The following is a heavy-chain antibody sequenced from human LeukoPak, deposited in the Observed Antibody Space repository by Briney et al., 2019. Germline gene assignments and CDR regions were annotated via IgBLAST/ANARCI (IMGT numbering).Heavy chain of an antibody. CDR3: AGGIGYSGYDCDY. Sequence: SETLSLTCTVSGGSISSYYWSWIRQPPGKGLEWIGYIYYSGSTNYNPSLKSRVTISVDTSKNQFSLKLSSVTAADTAVYYCAGGIGYSGYDCDYWGQGTLVTVSS. J-gene: IGHJ4*02. V-gene: IGHV4-59*01. CDR1: GGSISSYY. CDR2: IYYSGST. D-gene: IGHD5-12*01.